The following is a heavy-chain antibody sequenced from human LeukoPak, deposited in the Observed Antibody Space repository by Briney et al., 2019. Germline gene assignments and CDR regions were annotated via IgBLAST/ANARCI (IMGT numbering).Heavy chain of an antibody. Sequence: PGGSLRLSCAASGFTVSSNYMSWVRQAPGKGLEWVSVIYSGGSTYYADSVKGRFTISRDNSKNTLYLQMSSLRAEDTAVYYCARDRLAVAGKYYYYYYGMDVWGQGTTVTVSS. CDR2: IYSGGST. V-gene: IGHV3-66*01. CDR3: ARDRLAVAGKYYYYYYGMDV. D-gene: IGHD6-19*01. J-gene: IGHJ6*02. CDR1: GFTVSSNY.